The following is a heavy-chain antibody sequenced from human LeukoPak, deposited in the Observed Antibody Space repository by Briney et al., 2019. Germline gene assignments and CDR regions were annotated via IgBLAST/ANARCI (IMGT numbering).Heavy chain of an antibody. Sequence: SETLSLTCTVSGGSIRSSTYNWGWIRQPPGKGLEWIGSIHYTGTTYYNPSLKSRVTISLDTSKNQFSLKLSSVTAADTAVYYCARDKGTSYLSSFDYWGQGTLVTVSS. CDR2: IHYTGTT. J-gene: IGHJ4*02. V-gene: IGHV4-39*07. D-gene: IGHD6-6*01. CDR1: GGSIRSSTYN. CDR3: ARDKGTSYLSSFDY.